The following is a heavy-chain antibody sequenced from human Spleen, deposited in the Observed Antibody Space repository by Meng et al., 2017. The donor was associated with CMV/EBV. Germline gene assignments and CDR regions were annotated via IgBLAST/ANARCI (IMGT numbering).Heavy chain of an antibody. CDR1: GFSVSINY. Sequence: GESLKISCAASGFSVSINYISWVRQAPGKGLEWVSIIYSGGRTYYADFVKGRFAISRDNSMNTLYLQMSSLRAEDTAVYYCARGWGATTSYGLDVWGQGTTVTVSS. CDR2: IYSGGRT. D-gene: IGHD4/OR15-4a*01. V-gene: IGHV3-53*01. J-gene: IGHJ6*02. CDR3: ARGWGATTSYGLDV.